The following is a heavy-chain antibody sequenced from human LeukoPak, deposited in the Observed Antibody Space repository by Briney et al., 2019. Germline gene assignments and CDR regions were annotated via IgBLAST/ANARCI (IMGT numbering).Heavy chain of an antibody. J-gene: IGHJ4*02. D-gene: IGHD4/OR15-4a*01. CDR2: IRGDGGVT. Sequence: GGSLRLSCAASGFTFEDYGMHWARQAPGKGLEWVSFIRGDGGVTYYGDSVKGRFTVSRDNSEDSLYLQMDRLRAEDTAFYFKDGLVLSFWGQGTLVTVSS. V-gene: IGHV3-43*02. CDR1: GFTFEDYG. CDR3: DGLVLSF.